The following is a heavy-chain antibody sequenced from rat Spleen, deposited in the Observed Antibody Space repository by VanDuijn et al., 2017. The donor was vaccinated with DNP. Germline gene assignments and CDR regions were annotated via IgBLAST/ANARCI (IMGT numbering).Heavy chain of an antibody. D-gene: IGHD1-4*01. CDR1: GFTFSDYY. CDR3: ARHVLPLRVWDY. CDR2: ISYDGRSN. J-gene: IGHJ2*01. V-gene: IGHV5-22*01. Sequence: EVQLVESGGGLVQPGRSLKLSCAASGFTFSDYYMAWVRQVPTKGLEWVAYISYDGRSNYRGDSVKGRFTISRDNAKNTLYLQMNSLRSEDTATYYCARHVLPLRVWDYWGQGVMVTVSS.